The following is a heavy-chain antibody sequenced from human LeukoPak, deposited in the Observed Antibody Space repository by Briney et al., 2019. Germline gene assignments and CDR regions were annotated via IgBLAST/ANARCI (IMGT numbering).Heavy chain of an antibody. CDR3: ARLKYYYDSSGYRAEYFQH. J-gene: IGHJ1*01. V-gene: IGHV4-59*01. CDR1: GVSISSYY. D-gene: IGHD3-22*01. Sequence: TSETLSPTCTVSGVSISSYYWSWIRQPPGKGLEWIGYIYYSGSTNYNPSLKSRVTISVYTSKNQFSLKLSSVTAADTAVYYCARLKYYYDSSGYRAEYFQHWGQGTLVTVSS. CDR2: IYYSGST.